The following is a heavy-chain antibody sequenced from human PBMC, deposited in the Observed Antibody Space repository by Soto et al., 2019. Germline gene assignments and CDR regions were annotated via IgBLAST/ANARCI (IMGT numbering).Heavy chain of an antibody. Sequence: QVQLVQSGDEMKKPGASVRVSCKASGYIFVNYGIAWVRQAPGQGLEWMGWISPYTGDTHSASKVQGRLTMTTDTSTISAYMDLGSPTSDQTAVYYCAMVDNYVTPTPQDVWGQGTTVTVSS. CDR3: AMVDNYVTPTPQDV. CDR1: GYIFVNYG. J-gene: IGHJ6*02. V-gene: IGHV1-18*01. D-gene: IGHD3-16*01. CDR2: ISPYTGDT.